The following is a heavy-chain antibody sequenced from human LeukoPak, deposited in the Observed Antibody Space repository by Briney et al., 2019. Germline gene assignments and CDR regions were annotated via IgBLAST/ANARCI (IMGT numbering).Heavy chain of an antibody. Sequence: PGGSLRLSCAASGFTFSRYWMHWVRQAPGKGLVWVSRINSDGSSTSYADSVKGRFTISRDNAKNTLYLQMNSLRAEDTAVYYCASLGWFRYMDVWGKGTTVTISS. J-gene: IGHJ6*04. D-gene: IGHD3-10*01. CDR1: GFTFSRYW. V-gene: IGHV3-74*01. CDR2: INSDGSST. CDR3: ASLGWFRYMDV.